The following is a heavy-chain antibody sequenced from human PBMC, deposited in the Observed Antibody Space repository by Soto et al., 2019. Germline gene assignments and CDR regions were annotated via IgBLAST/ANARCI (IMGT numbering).Heavy chain of an antibody. V-gene: IGHV1-18*01. CDR2: ISSYNGNT. Sequence: QVQLVQSGAEVKKPGASVKFSCKASGYPFTSDGISWGRQAPGQGLEWMGWISSYNGNTNYAQKLQGRVTMTTDTSTSKVYMELRSLRSDDTAVYYCARDAYGGGDCYSIGYYYYGMDVWGQGTTVTVSS. D-gene: IGHD2-21*02. CDR3: ARDAYGGGDCYSIGYYYYGMDV. J-gene: IGHJ6*02. CDR1: GYPFTSDG.